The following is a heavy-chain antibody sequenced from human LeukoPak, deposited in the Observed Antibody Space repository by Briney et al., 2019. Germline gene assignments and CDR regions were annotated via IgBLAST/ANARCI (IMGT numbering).Heavy chain of an antibody. V-gene: IGHV1-69*13. J-gene: IGHJ4*02. CDR1: GGRLSIYA. D-gene: IGHD2-2*01. CDR3: ARGPGYCSSTSCRYFDY. Sequence: AASVTVSYKASGGRLSIYAIRGVGQAPGQGGEGMGGVILIFGPANYAQKFQGRVSIPADASTSPAYMDLSSLRSDHTAVYYCARGPGYCSSTSCRYFDYWGQGTLVTVSS. CDR2: VILIFGPA.